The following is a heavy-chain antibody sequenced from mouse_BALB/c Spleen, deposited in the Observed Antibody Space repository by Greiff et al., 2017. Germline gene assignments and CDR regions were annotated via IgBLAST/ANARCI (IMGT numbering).Heavy chain of an antibody. Sequence: EVQLQESGGGLVQPGGSRKLSCAASGFTFSSFGMHWVRQAPEKGLEWVAYISSGSSTIYYADTVKGRFTISRDNPKNTLFLQMTSLRSEDTAMYYCARDWDVAYWGQGTLVTVSA. CDR2: ISSGSSTI. V-gene: IGHV5-17*02. J-gene: IGHJ3*01. D-gene: IGHD4-1*01. CDR1: GFTFSSFG. CDR3: ARDWDVAY.